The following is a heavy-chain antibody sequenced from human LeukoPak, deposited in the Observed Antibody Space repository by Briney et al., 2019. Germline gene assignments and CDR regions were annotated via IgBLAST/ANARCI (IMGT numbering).Heavy chain of an antibody. J-gene: IGHJ4*02. CDR1: GFTLRSNG. CDR2: IRHDGSDK. D-gene: IGHD3-10*01. V-gene: IGHV3-30*02. CDR3: ARDDHYFASVY. Sequence: GGPLRLSGAGLGFTLRSNGMNWVGQAQGRGREWVSFIRHDGSDKFYAGAVKGRFTISRDNSKNMVYLQVNSLTTDDTGVYYCARDDHYFASVYWGQGTLVTVSS.